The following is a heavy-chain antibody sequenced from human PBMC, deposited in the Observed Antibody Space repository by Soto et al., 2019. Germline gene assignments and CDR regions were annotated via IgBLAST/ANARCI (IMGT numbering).Heavy chain of an antibody. CDR2: ISSNGGST. CDR1: GFTFSSYA. J-gene: IGHJ4*02. Sequence: QLGGSLRLSCAASGFTFSSYAMHWVRQAPGKGLEYVSAISSNGGSTYYANSVKGRFTISRDNSKNTLYLQMGSLRAEDMAVYYCARVPYSGYDSGADWGQGTLVTVSS. V-gene: IGHV3-64*01. D-gene: IGHD5-12*01. CDR3: ARVPYSGYDSGAD.